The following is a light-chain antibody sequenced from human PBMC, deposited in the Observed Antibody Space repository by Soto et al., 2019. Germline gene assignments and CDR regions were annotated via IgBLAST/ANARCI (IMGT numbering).Light chain of an antibody. Sequence: QSVLTQPASVSGSPGQSITMSCTGTSSDVGGYKYVSWYQQHPGKAPKLMIFEVNSRPSGVSNRFSGSKSGNTASLTISGLRAEDEADYYCSSFSSSSTPYVFGTGTKVTVL. CDR3: SSFSSSSTPYV. CDR1: SSDVGGYKY. V-gene: IGLV2-14*01. J-gene: IGLJ1*01. CDR2: EVN.